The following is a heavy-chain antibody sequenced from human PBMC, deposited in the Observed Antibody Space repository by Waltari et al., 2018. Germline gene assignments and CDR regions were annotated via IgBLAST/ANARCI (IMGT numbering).Heavy chain of an antibody. V-gene: IGHV4-34*01. D-gene: IGHD5-18*01. J-gene: IGHJ6*03. CDR1: GGSFSGYY. CDR2: INHSGST. CDR3: ARVDTRMGGRLAYYYFMDV. Sequence: QVQVQQWGAGLLKPSETLSLTCGVNGGSFSGYYWSWIRQPPGKGLEWIGEINHSGSTKYNPSLKSRVSISIDTSKNQFSLKLSSVTAADTAIYYCARVDTRMGGRLAYYYFMDVWGKGTTVTVSS.